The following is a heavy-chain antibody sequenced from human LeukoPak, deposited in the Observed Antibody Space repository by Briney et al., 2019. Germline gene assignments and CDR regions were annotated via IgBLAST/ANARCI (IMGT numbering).Heavy chain of an antibody. Sequence: SVKVSCKPSGGAFSSYSLSWVRQAPGQGPEWMGGIIPIFGTANYAQKFQGRVTITADESTSTAYMELSSLRSEDTAVYYCARGSSTGSYYGVFDYWGQGTLVTVSS. D-gene: IGHD3-10*01. V-gene: IGHV1-69*13. CDR1: GGAFSSYS. CDR3: ARGSSTGSYYGVFDY. CDR2: IIPIFGTA. J-gene: IGHJ4*02.